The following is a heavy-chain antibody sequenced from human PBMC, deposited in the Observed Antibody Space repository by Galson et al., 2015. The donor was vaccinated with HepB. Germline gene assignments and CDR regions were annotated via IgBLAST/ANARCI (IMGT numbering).Heavy chain of an antibody. Sequence: SLRLSCAASGFTFDDYAMHWVRQAPGKGLEWVSGISWNSGSLGYADSVKGRFTISRDNAKNSLYLQMNSLRAEDTALYYCAKGSRAADIKGWFDPWGQGTLVTVSS. V-gene: IGHV3-9*01. D-gene: IGHD6-13*01. CDR3: AKGSRAADIKGWFDP. J-gene: IGHJ5*02. CDR2: ISWNSGSL. CDR1: GFTFDDYA.